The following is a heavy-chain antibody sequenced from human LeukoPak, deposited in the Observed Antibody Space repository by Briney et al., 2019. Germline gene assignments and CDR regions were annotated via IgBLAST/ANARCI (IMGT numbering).Heavy chain of an antibody. V-gene: IGHV3-23*01. CDR3: SKDPNGDYVGAFDM. CDR1: GLTFSNYA. D-gene: IGHD4-17*01. J-gene: IGHJ3*02. Sequence: PGGSLTLSCTASGLTFSNYATTWVRQAPGKGLDWVSSITGSGRGTYYADSVKGRFSVSRDNSQNTVFLHMNSLRADDTALYYCSKDPNGDYVGAFDMWGPGTMFTVSS. CDR2: ITGSGRGT.